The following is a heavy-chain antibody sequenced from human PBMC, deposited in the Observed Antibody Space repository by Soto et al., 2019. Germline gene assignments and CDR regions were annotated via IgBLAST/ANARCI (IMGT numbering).Heavy chain of an antibody. J-gene: IGHJ4*02. CDR2: INHSGST. V-gene: IGHV4-34*01. CDR3: ARSQVPDFWSGYYPGRYYFDY. CDR1: GGSFSGYY. D-gene: IGHD3-3*01. Sequence: SETLSLTCAVYGGSFSGYYWSWIRQPPGKGLEWIGEINHSGSTNYNPSLKSRVTISVDTSKNQFSLKLSSVTAADTAVYYCARSQVPDFWSGYYPGRYYFDYWGQGTLVTVSS.